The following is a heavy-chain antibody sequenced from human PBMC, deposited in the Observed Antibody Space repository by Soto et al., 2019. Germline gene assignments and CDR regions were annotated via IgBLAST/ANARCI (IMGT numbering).Heavy chain of an antibody. CDR3: ARGPPFLP. V-gene: IGHV4-30-2*01. CDR1: GGSISSGGYS. CDR2: IYHSGST. Sequence: SETLSLTCTVSGGSISSGGYSWSWIRQPPGKGLEWIGYIYHSGSTYYNPSLKSRVTISVDRSKNQFSLKLSSVTAAGTAVYYCARGPPFLPWGQGNLVTVSS. J-gene: IGHJ5*02. D-gene: IGHD3-3*02.